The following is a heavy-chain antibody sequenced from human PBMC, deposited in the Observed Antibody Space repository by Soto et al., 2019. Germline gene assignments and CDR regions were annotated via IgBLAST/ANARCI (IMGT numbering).Heavy chain of an antibody. J-gene: IGHJ4*02. CDR2: ISSSSSYI. CDR1: GFTFSGYS. V-gene: IGHV3-21*01. D-gene: IGHD6-13*01. Sequence: GGSLRLSCAASGFTFSGYSMNWVRQAPGKGLEWVSSISSSSSYIYYADSVKGRFTISRDNAKNSLYLQMNSLRAEDTAVYYCAIDGGAAGPFDYWGQGTLVTVSS. CDR3: AIDGGAAGPFDY.